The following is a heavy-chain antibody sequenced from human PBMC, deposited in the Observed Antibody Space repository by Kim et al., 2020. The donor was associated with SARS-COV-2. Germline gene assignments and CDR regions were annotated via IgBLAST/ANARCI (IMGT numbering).Heavy chain of an antibody. CDR2: K. V-gene: IGHV3-7*01. J-gene: IGHJ4*02. CDR3: ARDDHTVTTDY. D-gene: IGHD4-17*01. Sequence: KYYVGSVKCQFTISRDNAKNSLYLQMNSVRAEDTAVYYCARDDHTVTTDYWGQGTLVTVSS.